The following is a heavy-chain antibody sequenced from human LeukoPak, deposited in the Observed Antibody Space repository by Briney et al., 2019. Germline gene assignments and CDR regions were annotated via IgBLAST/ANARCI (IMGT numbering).Heavy chain of an antibody. CDR2: IYYSGST. CDR3: ARGSVWGPPDY. D-gene: IGHD3-16*01. Sequence: SETLSLTYTVSGGSISSYYWSWIRQPPGKGLEWIGYIYYSGSTNYNPSLKNRATISVDTSKNQFSLKLSSVTAADTAVYYCARGSVWGPPDYWGQGTLVTVSS. V-gene: IGHV4-59*01. CDR1: GGSISSYY. J-gene: IGHJ4*02.